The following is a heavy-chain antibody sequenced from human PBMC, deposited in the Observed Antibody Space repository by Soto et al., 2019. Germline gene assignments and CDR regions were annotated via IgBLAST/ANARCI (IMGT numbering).Heavy chain of an antibody. CDR1: GGSISSGGYS. J-gene: IGHJ4*02. CDR3: AGGIAARPLGY. V-gene: IGHV4-30-2*01. CDR2: IYHSGST. D-gene: IGHD6-6*01. Sequence: QLQLQESGSGLVKPSQTLSLTCAVSGGSISSGGYSWSWIRQPPGKGLEWIGYIYHSGSTYYNPSLKCRVTISVDRSKDQVSLKLSSVTAADTAVYYCAGGIAARPLGYWGQGTLVTVSS.